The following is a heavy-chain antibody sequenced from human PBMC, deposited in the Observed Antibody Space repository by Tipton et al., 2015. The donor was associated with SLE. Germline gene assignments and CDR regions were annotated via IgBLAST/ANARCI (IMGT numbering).Heavy chain of an antibody. CDR1: GFTFSSYE. CDR2: ISSSGSTI. CDR3: ARTFDAFDI. J-gene: IGHJ3*02. V-gene: IGHV3-48*03. Sequence: SLRLSCAASGFTFSSYEINWFRQAPGKGLEWVSYISSSGSTIYYADSVKGRFTISRDNAKNSLYLQMNSLRAEDTAVYYCARTFDAFDIWGQGTMVTVSS.